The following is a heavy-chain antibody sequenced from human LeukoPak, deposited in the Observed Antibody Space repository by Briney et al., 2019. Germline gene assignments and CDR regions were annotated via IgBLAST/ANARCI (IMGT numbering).Heavy chain of an antibody. CDR1: GFTFSTYA. J-gene: IGHJ4*02. Sequence: PGGSLRLSCAASGFTFSTYAMSWVRQAPGKGLEWVSTISGSGGSTCYADSVKGRFTISRDNSKNTLYLQMNSLRAEDTAVYFCAKDRAVVAATLIFDYWGQGTLVTVSS. CDR3: AKDRAVVAATLIFDY. D-gene: IGHD2-15*01. CDR2: ISGSGGST. V-gene: IGHV3-23*01.